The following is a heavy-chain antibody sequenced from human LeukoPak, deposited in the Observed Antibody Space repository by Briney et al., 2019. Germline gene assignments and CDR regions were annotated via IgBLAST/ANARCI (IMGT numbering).Heavy chain of an antibody. J-gene: IGHJ4*02. Sequence: SETLSLTCTVSGGSISSSGYYWGWIRQPPGKGLEWIGSIYYSGSTYYNPSLKSRVTISVDTSKNQFSLKLSSVTAADTAVYYCAHGGYCSGGSCYSGSEFDYWGQGTLVTVSS. CDR3: AHGGYCSGGSCYSGSEFDY. V-gene: IGHV4-39*01. CDR1: GGSISSSGYY. CDR2: IYYSGST. D-gene: IGHD2-15*01.